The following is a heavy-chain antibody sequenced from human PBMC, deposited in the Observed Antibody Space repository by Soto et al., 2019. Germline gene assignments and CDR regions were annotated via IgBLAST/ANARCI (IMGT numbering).Heavy chain of an antibody. V-gene: IGHV4-30-4*01. CDR1: GGSVSSGDYY. CDR3: ARVTYYFDTSGEPRDS. D-gene: IGHD3-22*01. Sequence: QVQLQESGPGLVKPSQTLSLTCTVSGGSVSSGDYYWRWIRQPPGKGLEWMAYIYYRGNTYYNQSLKSRVTMSVDTSKNQFSLKLTSVTAADTAVYYCARVTYYFDTSGEPRDSWCQGTLVTVSS. CDR2: IYYRGNT. J-gene: IGHJ4*02.